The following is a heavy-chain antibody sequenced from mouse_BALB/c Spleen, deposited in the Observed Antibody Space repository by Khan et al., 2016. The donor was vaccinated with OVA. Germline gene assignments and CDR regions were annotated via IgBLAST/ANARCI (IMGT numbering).Heavy chain of an antibody. CDR3: ARNYDYDEGLAY. V-gene: IGHV2-2*02. Sequence: QVQLKQSGPGLVQPSQSLSITCTVSGFSLTTYGVHWVRQSPGKGLEWLGVIWSGGSTAYNAAFISRLSISKDSFTSQVFFKMNSLQVNDTAIYYGARNYDYDEGLAYWGQGTLVTVSA. CDR1: GFSLTTYG. CDR2: IWSGGST. J-gene: IGHJ3*01. D-gene: IGHD2-4*01.